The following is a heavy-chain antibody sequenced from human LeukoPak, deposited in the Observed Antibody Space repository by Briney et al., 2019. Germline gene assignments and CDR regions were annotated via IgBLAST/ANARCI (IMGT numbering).Heavy chain of an antibody. CDR2: IYTSGST. CDR1: GGSISSGSDY. CDR3: ARESLGPPYYFDY. V-gene: IGHV4-61*02. D-gene: IGHD1-26*01. Sequence: KPSQTLSLTCNVSGGSISSGSDYWSWIRQPAGKGLEWIGSIYTSGSTNYNPSLKSRVTISVDTSKNQFSLKLTSVTAADTAVYNCARESLGPPYYFDYWGQGTLVTVSS. J-gene: IGHJ4*02.